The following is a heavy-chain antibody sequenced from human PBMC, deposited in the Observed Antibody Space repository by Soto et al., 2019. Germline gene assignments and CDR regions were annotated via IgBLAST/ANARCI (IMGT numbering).Heavy chain of an antibody. CDR1: GFTFSSYA. J-gene: IGHJ4*02. V-gene: IGHV3-23*01. CDR2: ISGSGGST. D-gene: IGHD3-22*01. Sequence: GGSLRLSCAASGFTFSSYAMSWVRQAPGKGLEWVSAISGSGGSTYYADSVKGRFTISRDNSKNTLYLQMNSLRAEDTAVYYCAKDSSRYYYDSSGHGDYWGQGTLVTVSS. CDR3: AKDSSRYYYDSSGHGDY.